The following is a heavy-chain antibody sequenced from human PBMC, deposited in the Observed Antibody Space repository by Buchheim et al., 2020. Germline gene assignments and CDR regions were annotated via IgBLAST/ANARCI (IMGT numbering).Heavy chain of an antibody. D-gene: IGHD3-10*01. V-gene: IGHV3-30-3*01. CDR1: GFTFSSSA. CDR2: ISYDGSNK. CDR3: ARDYYVSGRAYYFDY. J-gene: IGHJ4*02. Sequence: QVQLVESGGGVVQPGRSLRLSCAAAGFTFSSSAMHWVSQAPGKGLGWVAVISYDGSNKYYADSVKGRFSISRDNCKYTLYLQMNSLRAEDTAVYYCARDYYVSGRAYYFDYWGQGTL.